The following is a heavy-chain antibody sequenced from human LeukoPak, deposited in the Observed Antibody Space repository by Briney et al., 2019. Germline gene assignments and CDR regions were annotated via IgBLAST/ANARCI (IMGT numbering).Heavy chain of an antibody. CDR3: AREGAGGYYDILTGYYRGHNWFDP. J-gene: IGHJ5*02. D-gene: IGHD3-9*01. CDR1: GGTFSSYA. Sequence: ASVKVSCKASGGTFSSYAISWVRQAPGQGLEWMGGVIPIFGTANYAQKFQGRVTITADESTSTAYMELSSLRSEDTAVYYCAREGAGGYYDILTGYYRGHNWFDPWGQGTLATVSS. V-gene: IGHV1-69*13. CDR2: VIPIFGTA.